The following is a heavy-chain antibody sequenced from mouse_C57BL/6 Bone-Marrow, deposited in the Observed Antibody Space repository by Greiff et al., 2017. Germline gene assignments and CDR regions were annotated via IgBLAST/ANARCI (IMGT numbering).Heavy chain of an antibody. D-gene: IGHD1-1*01. CDR3: ARQGHYYGSPWFAY. CDR1: GFTFSSYG. V-gene: IGHV5-6*01. J-gene: IGHJ3*01. CDR2: ISSGGSYT. Sequence: EVQRVESGGDLVKPGGSLKLSCAASGFTFSSYGMSWVRQTPDKRLEWVATISSGGSYTYYPDSVKGRFTISRDNAKNTVYLQMSSLKSEDTAMYYGARQGHYYGSPWFAYWGQGTLVTVSA.